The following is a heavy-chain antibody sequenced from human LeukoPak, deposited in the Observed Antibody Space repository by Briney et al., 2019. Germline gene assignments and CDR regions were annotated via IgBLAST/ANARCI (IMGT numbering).Heavy chain of an antibody. Sequence: GGSLRLSCAASGFTFSSYAMHWVRQAPGKGLEWVAVISYDGSNKYYADSVKGRFTISRDNSKNTLYLQMNSLRAEDTAVYYCARESRSIVPAANWFDPWGQGTLVTVSS. V-gene: IGHV3-30-3*01. J-gene: IGHJ5*02. CDR1: GFTFSSYA. D-gene: IGHD2-2*01. CDR3: ARESRSIVPAANWFDP. CDR2: ISYDGSNK.